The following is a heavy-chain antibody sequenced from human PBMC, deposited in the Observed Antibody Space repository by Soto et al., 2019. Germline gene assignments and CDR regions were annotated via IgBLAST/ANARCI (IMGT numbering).Heavy chain of an antibody. CDR2: IYYSGST. CDR3: ARVYYDSSGYYLAYFDY. V-gene: IGHV4-31*03. Sequence: SETLSLTCTVSGGSISSGGYYWSWIRQHPGKGLEWIGYIYYSGSTYYNPSLKSRVTILVDTSKNQFSLKLSSVTAADTAVYYCARVYYDSSGYYLAYFDYWGQGTLVTVSS. CDR1: GGSISSGGYY. D-gene: IGHD3-22*01. J-gene: IGHJ4*02.